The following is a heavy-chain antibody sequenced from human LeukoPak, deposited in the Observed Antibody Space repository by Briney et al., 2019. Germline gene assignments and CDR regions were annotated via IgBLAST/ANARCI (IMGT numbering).Heavy chain of an antibody. V-gene: IGHV4-59*12. CDR3: ARAMHSVVPAATICWFDP. J-gene: IGHJ5*02. CDR2: IYYSGST. D-gene: IGHD2-2*01. CDR1: GGSISSYY. Sequence: SETLSLTCTVSGGSISSYYWSWIRQPPGKGLEWIGYIYYSGSTNYNPSLKSRVTISVDTSKNQFSLKLSSVTAADTAVYYCARAMHSVVPAATICWFDPWGQGTLVTVSS.